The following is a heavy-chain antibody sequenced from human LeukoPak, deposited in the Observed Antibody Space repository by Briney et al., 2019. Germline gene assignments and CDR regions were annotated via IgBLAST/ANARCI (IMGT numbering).Heavy chain of an antibody. CDR3: ARSCSSTSCYGRAFDI. V-gene: IGHV3-7*01. CDR2: IKQDGSEK. CDR1: GFTFSSYW. D-gene: IGHD2-2*01. J-gene: IGHJ3*02. Sequence: PGGSLRLSCAASGFTFSSYWMSWVRQAPGKGLEWVANIKQDGSEKYYVDSVKGRFTISRDNAKNSLYLQMNSLRAEDTAVYYCARSCSSTSCYGRAFDIWGQGTMVTVSS.